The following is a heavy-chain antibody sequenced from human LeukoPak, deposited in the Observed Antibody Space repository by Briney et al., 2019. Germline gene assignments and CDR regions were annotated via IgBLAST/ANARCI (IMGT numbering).Heavy chain of an antibody. V-gene: IGHV1-18*01. D-gene: IGHD1-26*01. CDR1: GYTSTNYG. J-gene: IGHJ4*02. CDR3: ARSLTSSGSYSDGGDY. Sequence: GASVKVSCKASGYTSTNYGISWVRQAPGQGLEWMGWISAYNGNRNYAQKVKGRVTMTTDTSTSTAYMELGSLRSDDTAVYYCARSLTSSGSYSDGGDYWGQGTLVTVSS. CDR2: ISAYNGNR.